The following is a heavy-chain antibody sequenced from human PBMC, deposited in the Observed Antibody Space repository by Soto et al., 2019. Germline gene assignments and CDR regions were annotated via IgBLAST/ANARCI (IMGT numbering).Heavy chain of an antibody. CDR2: MFYGVST. V-gene: IGHV4-39*01. D-gene: IGHD3-3*02. Sequence: PSETLSLTCTVSGSSINISGYYWGCIRQPPGKGLEWIGSMFYGVSTYYNPSLKSRVTVSVDTSKNQFSLNLRSVTAADTAVYYCARLPSRHLVDYWGQGTLVTVSS. J-gene: IGHJ4*02. CDR3: ARLPSRHLVDY. CDR1: GSSINISGYY.